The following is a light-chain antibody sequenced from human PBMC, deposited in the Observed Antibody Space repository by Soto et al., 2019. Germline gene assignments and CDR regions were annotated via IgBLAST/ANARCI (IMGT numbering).Light chain of an antibody. CDR2: DAS. Sequence: EVVLTQSPDTRSLPPGERSTLSCMASQSISSYLAWYQQKPGQAPRLLIYDASSRATGIPARFSGGGSGTDFTLTISRLEPEDFAVYYCQQFSSYPLTFGGGTKVDIK. CDR3: QQFSSYPLT. V-gene: IGKV3-11*01. J-gene: IGKJ4*01. CDR1: QSISSY.